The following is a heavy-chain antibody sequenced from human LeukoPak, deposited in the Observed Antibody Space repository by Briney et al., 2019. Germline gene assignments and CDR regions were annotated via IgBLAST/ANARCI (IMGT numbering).Heavy chain of an antibody. Sequence: PGGSLRLSCAASGFTFSSYWMSWVRQAPGKGLEWVANIKQDGSEKYYVDSVKGRFTISRDNAKNSLYLEMNSLRAEDTAVYYCASSPVSMHDGLDIWGQGTMVTVSS. CDR1: GFTFSSYW. D-gene: IGHD3-3*02. V-gene: IGHV3-7*01. J-gene: IGHJ3*02. CDR3: ASSPVSMHDGLDI. CDR2: IKQDGSEK.